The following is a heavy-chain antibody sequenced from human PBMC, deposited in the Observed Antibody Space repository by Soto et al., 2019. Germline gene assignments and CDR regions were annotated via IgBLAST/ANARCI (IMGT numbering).Heavy chain of an antibody. CDR3: ARDGASGWYEVGDY. D-gene: IGHD6-19*01. CDR1: GYTFTSYG. V-gene: IGHV1-18*01. Sequence: ASLKVSCKASGYTFTSYGISWVRQAPGQGLEWMGWISGYNGNTKYAQKLQGRVTMTTDTSTSTAYMELRSLRSDDTAVYYCARDGASGWYEVGDYWGQGTLVTVSS. CDR2: ISGYNGNT. J-gene: IGHJ4*02.